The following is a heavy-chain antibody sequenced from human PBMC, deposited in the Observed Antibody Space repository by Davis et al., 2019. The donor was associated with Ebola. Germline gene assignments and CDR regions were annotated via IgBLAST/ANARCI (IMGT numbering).Heavy chain of an antibody. CDR1: GGSFSGYY. D-gene: IGHD3-22*01. CDR2: INHSGST. CDR3: ARRPHLSSGYLVRYFDY. J-gene: IGHJ4*02. V-gene: IGHV4-34*01. Sequence: SETLSLTCAVYGGSFSGYYWSWIRQPPGKGLEWIGEINHSGSTNYNPSLKSRVTISVDTSKNQFSLKLSSVTAADTAVYYCARRPHLSSGYLVRYFDYWGQGTPVTVSS.